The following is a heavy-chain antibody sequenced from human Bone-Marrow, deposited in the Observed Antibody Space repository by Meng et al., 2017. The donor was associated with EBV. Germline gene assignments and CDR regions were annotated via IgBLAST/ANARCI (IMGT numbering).Heavy chain of an antibody. D-gene: IGHD3-10*01. CDR1: GGTFSSDA. CDR3: ASESGRGYTPDY. V-gene: IGHV1-69*06. CDR2: LIPMLGAP. Sequence: QVQLGESWAEVKKPGSSVKASCKTSGGTFSSDAISWVRQAPGQGLEWMGGLIPMLGAPNYAQKFQDRVTIIADKSTSIHYMELSSLRSDDTAVYYCASESGRGYTPDYWGRGTLVTVSS. J-gene: IGHJ4*02.